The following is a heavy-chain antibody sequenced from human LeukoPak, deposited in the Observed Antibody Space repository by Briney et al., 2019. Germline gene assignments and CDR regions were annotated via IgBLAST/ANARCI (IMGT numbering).Heavy chain of an antibody. D-gene: IGHD6-13*01. V-gene: IGHV3-48*03. Sequence: GGSLRLSCAASGFTFSSYEMNWVRQAPGKGLEWVSYISSSGSTIYYADSVKGRFTISRDNAKNSLYLQMNSLRAEDTAVYYCARDLGSSWCYWGQGTLVTVSS. CDR1: GFTFSSYE. CDR3: ARDLGSSWCY. CDR2: ISSSGSTI. J-gene: IGHJ4*02.